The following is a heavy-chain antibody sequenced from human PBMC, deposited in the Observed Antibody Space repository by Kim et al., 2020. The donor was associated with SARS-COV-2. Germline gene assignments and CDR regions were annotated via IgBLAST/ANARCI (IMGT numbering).Heavy chain of an antibody. Sequence: GDGGSRDYQNSVKGRFTTSRDNANNMVYLQMNSLRVDDTAIYYCTSIFEYWGQGALVTVSS. J-gene: IGHJ4*02. D-gene: IGHD3-3*02. CDR2: GDGGSR. CDR3: TSIFEY. V-gene: IGHV3-74*01.